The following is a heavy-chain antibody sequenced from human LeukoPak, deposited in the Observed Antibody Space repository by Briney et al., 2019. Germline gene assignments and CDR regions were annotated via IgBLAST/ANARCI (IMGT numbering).Heavy chain of an antibody. CDR1: GFTFSSYW. CDR3: ARDRDVIVVDGDAFDI. CDR2: IKQDGSEK. J-gene: IGHJ3*02. D-gene: IGHD3-22*01. Sequence: GGSLRLSCAASGFTFSSYWMSWVRQAPGKGLEWVANIKQDGSEKYYVDSVKGRFTISRDNAKNSLYLQMNSLRAEDTAVYYCARDRDVIVVDGDAFDIWGQGTMVTVSS. V-gene: IGHV3-7*01.